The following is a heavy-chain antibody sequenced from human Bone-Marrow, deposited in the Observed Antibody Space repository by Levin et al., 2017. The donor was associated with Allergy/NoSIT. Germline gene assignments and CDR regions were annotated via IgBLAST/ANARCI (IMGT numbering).Heavy chain of an antibody. J-gene: IGHJ2*01. D-gene: IGHD6-13*01. CDR2: IWHSGAA. V-gene: IGHV4-30-2*01. CDR1: GGSISGGYS. Sequence: SETLSLTCTVSGGSISGGYSWSWVRQPPGKGLEWMGYIWHSGAAYYNPSLQGRATMSVDTSKNQYSLNLTSVTAADTAVYYCAGKPLISWLYWYFDLWGRGTLVTVSS. CDR3: AGKPLISWLYWYFDL.